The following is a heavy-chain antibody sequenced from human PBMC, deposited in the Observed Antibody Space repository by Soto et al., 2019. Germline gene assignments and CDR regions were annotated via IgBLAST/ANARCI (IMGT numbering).Heavy chain of an antibody. J-gene: IGHJ6*02. D-gene: IGHD1-26*01. CDR2: ISYDGSNK. Sequence: QVQLVESGGGVVQPGRSLRLSCAASGFTFSSYGIHWVRQAPGKGLELVAVISYDGSNKYYADSVKGRFTISRDNSKNTLYLQMNSLRAEDTAVYYCARALSEMDYYYGMDVWGQGTTVTVSS. V-gene: IGHV3-30*03. CDR1: GFTFSSYG. CDR3: ARALSEMDYYYGMDV.